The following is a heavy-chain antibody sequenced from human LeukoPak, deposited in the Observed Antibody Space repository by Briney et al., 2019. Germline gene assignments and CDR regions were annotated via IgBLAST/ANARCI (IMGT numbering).Heavy chain of an antibody. CDR1: GYSFTNYW. CDR3: ARRSRSGWYDFDY. V-gene: IGHV5-51*01. J-gene: IGHJ4*02. CDR2: IYPSDSDT. Sequence: GESLKISCQGSGYSFTNYWIGWVRQMPGKGLELMGTIYPSDSDTRYSPSFQGQVTISADKSISTAYLQWSSLKASDTAMYYCARRSRSGWYDFDYWGQGTLVTVSS. D-gene: IGHD6-19*01.